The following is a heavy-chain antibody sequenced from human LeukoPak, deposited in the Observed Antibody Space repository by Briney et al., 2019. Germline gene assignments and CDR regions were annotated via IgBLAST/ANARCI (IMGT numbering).Heavy chain of an antibody. D-gene: IGHD6-19*01. CDR3: AREVAVAGTNYFDY. CDR1: GGSIRSSYYY. J-gene: IGHJ4*02. Sequence: PSETLSLTCTVSGGSIRSSYYYWGWIRQPPGKGLEWIGSIYDSGSTYYNPSLKSRVTISVDTSKNQFSLKLSSVTAADTAVYYCAREVAVAGTNYFDYWGQGTLVTVSS. V-gene: IGHV4-39*07. CDR2: IYDSGST.